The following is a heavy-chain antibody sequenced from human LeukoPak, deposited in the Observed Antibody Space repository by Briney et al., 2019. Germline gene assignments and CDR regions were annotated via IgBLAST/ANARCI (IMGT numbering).Heavy chain of an antibody. J-gene: IGHJ4*02. V-gene: IGHV3-23*01. CDR2: ISGSGGST. CDR1: GFTFSSYA. D-gene: IGHD5-12*01. CDR3: ARGDIVAHY. Sequence: GGSLRLSCAASGFTFSSYAMSWVRQAPGKGLEWVSAISGSGGSTYYADSVKGRFTISRDNAKNSLYLQMNSLRAEDTAVYYCARGDIVAHYWGQGTLVTVSS.